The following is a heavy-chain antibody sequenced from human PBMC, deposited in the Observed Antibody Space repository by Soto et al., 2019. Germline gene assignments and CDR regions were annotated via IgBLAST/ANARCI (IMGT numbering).Heavy chain of an antibody. Sequence: PSATLSLTCPVPYGSIRTTHVFCALVRQSPGKGLELIGNVDYSGTAYFNPSLGSRVTFPVDTSKNQFSLTLYSVTAADTAVYYCARISGRHFDYWGQGTRVT. D-gene: IGHD3-3*01. CDR2: VDYSGTA. V-gene: IGHV4-39*01. J-gene: IGHJ4*02. CDR1: YGSIRTTHVF. CDR3: ARISGRHFDY.